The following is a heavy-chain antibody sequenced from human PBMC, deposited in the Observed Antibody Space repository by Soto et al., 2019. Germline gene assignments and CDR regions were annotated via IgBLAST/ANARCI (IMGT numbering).Heavy chain of an antibody. CDR2: MNPNSGNT. Sequence: ASVKVSCKASGYTFTSYDINWVRQATGQGLEWMGWMNPNSGNTGYAQKFKGRVTMTRNTSISTAYMELSSLRSEDTAVYYCARGSLIGGTGYYYGMDVWGQGTTVTVSS. V-gene: IGHV1-8*01. D-gene: IGHD1-26*01. J-gene: IGHJ6*02. CDR1: GYTFTSYD. CDR3: ARGSLIGGTGYYYGMDV.